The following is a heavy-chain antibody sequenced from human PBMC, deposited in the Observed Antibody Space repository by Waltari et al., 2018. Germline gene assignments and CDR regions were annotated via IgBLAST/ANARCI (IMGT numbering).Heavy chain of an antibody. CDR2: ISSSSSTI. J-gene: IGHJ3*02. D-gene: IGHD2-2*01. CDR1: GFTFSRYS. CDR3: ASEWSTNRDAFDI. Sequence: EVQLVESGGGLVQPGGSLRLSCAASGFTFSRYSMNWVRQAPGKGLEWVSYISSSSSTIYYADSVKGRFTISRDNAKNSLYLQMNSLRAEDTAVYYCASEWSTNRDAFDIWGQGTMVTVSS. V-gene: IGHV3-48*01.